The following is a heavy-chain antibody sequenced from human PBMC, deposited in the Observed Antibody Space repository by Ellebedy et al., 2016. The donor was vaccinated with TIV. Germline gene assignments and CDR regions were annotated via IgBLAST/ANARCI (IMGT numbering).Heavy chain of an antibody. D-gene: IGHD3-9*01. CDR2: ISGGGGST. CDR3: AKPYDILISPFHH. CDR1: GFTFSSYA. J-gene: IGHJ1*01. V-gene: IGHV3-23*01. Sequence: GESLKISCAASGFTFSSYAMPWVRQAPGKGLEWVSSISGGGGSTYYADSVKGRFTISRDNSKNTPFLQMNSLRAEDTAVYYCAKPYDILISPFHHWGQGTLVTVSS.